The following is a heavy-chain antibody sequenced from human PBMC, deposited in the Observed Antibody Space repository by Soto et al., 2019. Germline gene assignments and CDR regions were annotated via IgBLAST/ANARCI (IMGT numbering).Heavy chain of an antibody. J-gene: IGHJ5*02. D-gene: IGHD1-7*01. CDR1: GGSIGSYY. CDR3: ARTNWNFGKLAP. V-gene: IGHV4-59*01. Sequence: SETLSLTCAVSGGSIGSYYWSWIRQPPGKGLEWIGYIYYSGSTNYNPSLKSRVTISVDTSKNQFSLKLSSVTAADSAVYYCARTNWNFGKLAPWGQGTLVTVSS. CDR2: IYYSGST.